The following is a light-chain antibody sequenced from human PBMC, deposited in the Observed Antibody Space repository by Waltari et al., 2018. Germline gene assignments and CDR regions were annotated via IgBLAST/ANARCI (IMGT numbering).Light chain of an antibody. Sequence: EIMMTQSPATLSVSPGERATLSCRVSQSVSRKLVWYQQKPGQAPRLLIYDTSSRATAIPARFSGSGSGTEFTLTISSLQSEDFAVYYCQQYSNWPPWTFSQGTKVEI. CDR2: DTS. CDR3: QQYSNWPPWT. CDR1: QSVSRK. J-gene: IGKJ1*01. V-gene: IGKV3-15*01.